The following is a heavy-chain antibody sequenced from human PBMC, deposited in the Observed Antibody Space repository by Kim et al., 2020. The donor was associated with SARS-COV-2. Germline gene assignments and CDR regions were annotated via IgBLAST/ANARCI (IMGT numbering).Heavy chain of an antibody. CDR3: ARGRPDDYDSSGNY. V-gene: IGHV3-74*01. CDR1: GFSFNSYW. Sequence: GGSLRLSCAASGFSFNSYWMHWVRQAPGKGLVWVSRINGDGSSTAYAESVKGRLTISRDNTKNTLYLQMNSLRVDDTAVYYCARGRPDDYDSSGNYWG. D-gene: IGHD3-22*01. J-gene: IGHJ4*01. CDR2: INGDGSST.